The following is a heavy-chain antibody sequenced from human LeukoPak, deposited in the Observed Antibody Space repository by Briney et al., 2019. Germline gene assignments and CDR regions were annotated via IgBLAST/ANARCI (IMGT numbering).Heavy chain of an antibody. V-gene: IGHV3-11*01. CDR1: GFSFGDYS. D-gene: IGHD3-10*01. CDR3: AKDHPSGSYLDY. J-gene: IGHJ4*02. CDR2: ISGSGTTI. Sequence: GGSLRLSCAASGFSFGDYSMTWIRQAPGKGLEWVSYISGSGTTIYYADSVKGRFTISRDNSKNTLYLQMNSLRAEDTAVYYCAKDHPSGSYLDYWGQGTLVTVSS.